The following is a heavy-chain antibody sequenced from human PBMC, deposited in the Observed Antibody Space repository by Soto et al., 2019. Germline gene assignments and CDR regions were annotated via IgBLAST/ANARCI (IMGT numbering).Heavy chain of an antibody. V-gene: IGHV3-30*18. CDR2: ISYDGSNE. J-gene: IGHJ6*02. CDR1: GFAFSSYG. D-gene: IGHD2-2*01. CDR3: AKDNNPVVVPAAMGGVAV. Sequence: PGGSLRLSCAAAGFAFSSYGMHWVRQAPGKGLEWVAVISYDGSNEYYADSVKGRFAISRDNSKNTLYLQMNSLRTEDTAVYYCAKDNNPVVVPAAMGGVAVWGQGTMVTVS.